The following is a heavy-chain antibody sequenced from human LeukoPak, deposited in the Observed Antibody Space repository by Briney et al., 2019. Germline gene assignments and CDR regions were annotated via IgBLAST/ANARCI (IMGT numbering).Heavy chain of an antibody. J-gene: IGHJ4*02. CDR3: ATVELGYCSGGSCGDY. D-gene: IGHD2-15*01. CDR1: GFTFSDYS. CDR2: ISGSGGST. Sequence: GGSLRFSCAASGFTFSDYSMIWVRQAPGKGLEWVSAISGSGGSTYYADSVKGRFTISRDNAKNSLYLQMNSLRAEDTAVYYCATVELGYCSGGSCGDYWGQGTLVTVSS. V-gene: IGHV3-21*01.